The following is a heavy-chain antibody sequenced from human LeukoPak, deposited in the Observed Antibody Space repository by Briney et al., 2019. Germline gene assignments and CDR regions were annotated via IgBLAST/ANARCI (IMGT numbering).Heavy chain of an antibody. J-gene: IGHJ4*02. D-gene: IGHD6-13*01. CDR3: ARGRVIAAAGPPFDY. CDR2: ISAYNGNT. Sequence: ASVKVSCKASGYTFTSYGISWVRQAPGQGLEWMGWISAYNGNTNYAQKLQGRVIMTTDTSTSTAYMELRSLRSDDTAVYYCARGRVIAAAGPPFDYWGQGTLVTVSS. CDR1: GYTFTSYG. V-gene: IGHV1-18*04.